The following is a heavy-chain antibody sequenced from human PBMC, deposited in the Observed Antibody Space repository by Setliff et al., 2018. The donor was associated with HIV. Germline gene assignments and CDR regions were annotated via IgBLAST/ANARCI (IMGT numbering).Heavy chain of an antibody. J-gene: IGHJ4*02. CDR3: ARKGDWNYPYDY. CDR1: GGSISGYY. V-gene: IGHV4-4*09. Sequence: PSETLSLTCTVSGGSISGYYWSRTRQPPGKALEWIGYIYSSGSTNYNPSLKGRVTISEDPSKNQFSLKLTSVTAADTAVYYCARKGDWNYPYDYWGQGRLVTVSS. CDR2: IYSSGST. D-gene: IGHD1-7*01.